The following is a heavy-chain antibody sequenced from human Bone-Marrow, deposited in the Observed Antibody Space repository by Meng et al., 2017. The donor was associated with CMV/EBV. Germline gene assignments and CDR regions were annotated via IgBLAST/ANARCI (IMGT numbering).Heavy chain of an antibody. Sequence: GGSLRLSCAASGFTFSSYWMSWVRQAPGKGLEWVANIKQDGSEKYYVDSVKGRFTISRDNAKNSLYLQMNSLRAEDTAVYYCAREGWGYSSPVGDYFDYWGQGTLVTVSS. J-gene: IGHJ4*02. CDR1: GFTFSSYW. D-gene: IGHD6-13*01. CDR2: IKQDGSEK. CDR3: AREGWGYSSPVGDYFDY. V-gene: IGHV3-7*01.